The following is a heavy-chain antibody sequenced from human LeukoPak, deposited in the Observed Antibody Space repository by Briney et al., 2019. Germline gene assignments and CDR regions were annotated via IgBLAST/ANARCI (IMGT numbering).Heavy chain of an antibody. CDR3: ARMVVAAFDDY. CDR1: GGSISSSSYY. J-gene: IGHJ4*02. D-gene: IGHD2-15*01. CDR2: IYYSGST. Sequence: NPSETLSLTCTVSGGSISSSSYYWGWTRQPPGKGLVWIGSIYYSGSTYYNPSLKSRVTISVDTSKNQFSLKLSSVTAADTAVYYSARMVVAAFDDYWGPGTLVTVSS. V-gene: IGHV4-39*01.